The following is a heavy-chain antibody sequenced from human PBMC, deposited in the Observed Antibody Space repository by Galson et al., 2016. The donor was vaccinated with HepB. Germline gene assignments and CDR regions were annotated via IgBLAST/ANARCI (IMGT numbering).Heavy chain of an antibody. CDR3: AKGIVTLVRGVMTWTDV. V-gene: IGHV3-23*01. J-gene: IGHJ6*02. CDR1: GFTFSNYA. CDR2: ISGRGSST. Sequence: SLRLSCAASGFTFSNYAMAWVRQAPGKGLEWVAGISGRGSSTFYADSVKGRFTISRDNSKNTVYLQMTSLRVEDTAVYYCAKGIVTLVRGVMTWTDVWGQGTTVTVSS. D-gene: IGHD3-10*01.